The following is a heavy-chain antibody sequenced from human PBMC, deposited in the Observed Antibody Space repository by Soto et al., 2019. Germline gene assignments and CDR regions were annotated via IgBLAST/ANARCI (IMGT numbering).Heavy chain of an antibody. Sequence: EVQLLESGGGLVQPGGSLRLSCAASGFTFSSYAMSWVRQAPGKGLEWVSAISGSGGSTYYADSVKGRFTISRDNSKNTLYLQMNSLRAEDTAVYYCAKIYDSSGYPTLLFDIWGQGTMVTVSS. V-gene: IGHV3-23*01. CDR2: ISGSGGST. D-gene: IGHD3-22*01. CDR3: AKIYDSSGYPTLLFDI. J-gene: IGHJ3*02. CDR1: GFTFSSYA.